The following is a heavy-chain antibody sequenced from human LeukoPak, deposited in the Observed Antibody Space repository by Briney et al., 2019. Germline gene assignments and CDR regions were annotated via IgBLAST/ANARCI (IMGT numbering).Heavy chain of an antibody. Sequence: SETLSLTCAVYGGSFSGYYWSWIRQPPGKGLEWIGEINHSGSTNYNPSLKSRVTISVDTSKNQFSLKLSSVTAADTAVFYCARTPQGDNYFDYWGQGHLVTVSS. CDR1: GGSFSGYY. J-gene: IGHJ4*02. CDR2: INHSGST. CDR3: ARTPQGDNYFDY. V-gene: IGHV4-34*01. D-gene: IGHD3-9*01.